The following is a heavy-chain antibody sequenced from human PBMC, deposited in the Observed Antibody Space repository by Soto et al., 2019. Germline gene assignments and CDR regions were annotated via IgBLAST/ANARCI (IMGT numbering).Heavy chain of an antibody. J-gene: IGHJ4*02. CDR1: GFRFSNYA. V-gene: IGHV3-30-3*01. CDR3: AREDYGALYFDY. D-gene: IGHD4-17*01. Sequence: GGSLRLSCAASGFRFSNYAMHWVRQAPGKGLEWVAVISYDGSNKYFADSVKGRFTISRDNSKNTLYLQVNSLRGEDTAVYYCAREDYGALYFDYWGQGALVTVSS. CDR2: ISYDGSNK.